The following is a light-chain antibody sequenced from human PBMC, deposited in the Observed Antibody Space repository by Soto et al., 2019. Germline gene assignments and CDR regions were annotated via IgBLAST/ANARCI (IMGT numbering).Light chain of an antibody. CDR1: QTISSW. V-gene: IGKV1-5*03. CDR2: KAS. J-gene: IGKJ1*01. CDR3: QHYNSYPDA. Sequence: DIQITQSPSTLSGSVGDRVTITFWASQTISSWLAWYQQKPGKAPKLLIYKASTLKSGVPSRFSGSGSGTEFTLTISSLQPDDFATYYCQHYNSYPDAFGQGTKVDIK.